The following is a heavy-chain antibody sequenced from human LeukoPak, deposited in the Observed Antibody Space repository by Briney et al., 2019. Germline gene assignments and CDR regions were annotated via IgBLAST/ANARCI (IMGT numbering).Heavy chain of an antibody. Sequence: QPGRSLRLSCAASGFTFSSYDMHWVRQAPGKGLEWVTVISFDGSNKYYADSVKGRFTISRDNSKNTLYLQMNSLRAEDTAVYYCAATPDYFNYWGQGTLVTVSS. V-gene: IGHV3-30*03. J-gene: IGHJ4*02. CDR2: ISFDGSNK. D-gene: IGHD5-12*01. CDR3: AATPDYFNY. CDR1: GFTFSSYD.